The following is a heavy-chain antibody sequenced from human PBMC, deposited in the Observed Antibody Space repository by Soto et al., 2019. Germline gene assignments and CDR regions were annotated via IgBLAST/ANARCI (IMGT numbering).Heavy chain of an antibody. V-gene: IGHV4-59*08. CDR3: ASDISNKWYFY. J-gene: IGHJ4*02. Sequence: SETLSLTCTVSSDSIRSYYWSWFRQPPGKGLKWIAYIYDSGSTNYNPSLKSRVAISVDTSKNQFSLKLSSVTAADTAVYYCASDISNKWYFYWGQGTLVT. CDR1: SDSIRSYY. CDR2: IYDSGST. D-gene: IGHD2-8*01.